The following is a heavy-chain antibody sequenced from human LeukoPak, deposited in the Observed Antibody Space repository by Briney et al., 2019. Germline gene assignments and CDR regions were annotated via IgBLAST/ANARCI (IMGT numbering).Heavy chain of an antibody. CDR1: GYTFTSYY. CDR2: INPSGGST. J-gene: IGHJ4*02. V-gene: IGHV1-46*01. CDR3: ARSCTPRSWYISDYFDY. D-gene: IGHD6-13*01. Sequence: ASVKVSCKASGYTFTSYYMHWVRQAPGQGLEWMGIINPSGGSTSYAQKFQGRVTMTRDMSTSTVYMELSRLRSDDTAVYYCARSCTPRSWYISDYFDYWGQGTLVTVSS.